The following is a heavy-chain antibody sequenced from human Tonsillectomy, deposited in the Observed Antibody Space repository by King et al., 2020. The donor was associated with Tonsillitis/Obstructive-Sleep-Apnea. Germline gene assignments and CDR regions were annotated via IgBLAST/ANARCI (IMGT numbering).Heavy chain of an antibody. CDR1: GYGFTTFW. Sequence: VQLVESGPEVKKPGESLKISCQSSGYGFTTFWIGWVRQMPGKGLEWMGIIYPGDSDTTYSPSFQGQVTMSVDKSIHTAYLQWSSLKASDTAIYYCARHGSGGSWGAFDIWGQGTVVTVSS. D-gene: IGHD2-15*01. J-gene: IGHJ3*02. V-gene: IGHV5-51*01. CDR2: IYPGDSDT. CDR3: ARHGSGGSWGAFDI.